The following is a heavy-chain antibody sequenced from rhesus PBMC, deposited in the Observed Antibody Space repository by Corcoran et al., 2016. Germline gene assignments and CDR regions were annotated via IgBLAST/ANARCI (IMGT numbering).Heavy chain of an antibody. D-gene: IGHD6-31*01. CDR3: ARDRGSGWFDY. V-gene: IGHV4S7*01. CDR1: GGSISGYYL. Sequence: QVQLQESGPGVVKPSETLSLTCAVSGGSISGYYLWSWIRQPPGKGLEWIGYICGSSGSTNYNPSLKSRVTISKDTSKNQFSLKLSSVTAADTAVYYCARDRGSGWFDYWGQGVLVTVSS. CDR2: ICGSSGST. J-gene: IGHJ4*01.